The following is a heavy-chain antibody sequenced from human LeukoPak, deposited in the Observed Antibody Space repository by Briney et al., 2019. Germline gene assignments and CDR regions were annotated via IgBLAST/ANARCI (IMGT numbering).Heavy chain of an antibody. Sequence: AETLSLTCAVYGGSFRGYYWSWIRQPPGKGLEWIGEINHSGSTNYNPSLKSRVTISLDTSMKKFSLKLNSVTAADTAVYYCASTERCSTTCPLVYWGQGTLVTVSS. V-gene: IGHV4-34*01. D-gene: IGHD2-2*01. CDR3: ASTERCSTTCPLVY. CDR2: INHSGST. CDR1: GGSFRGYY. J-gene: IGHJ4*02.